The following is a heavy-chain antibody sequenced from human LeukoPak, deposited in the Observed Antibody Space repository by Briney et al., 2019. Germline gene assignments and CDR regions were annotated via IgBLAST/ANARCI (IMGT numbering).Heavy chain of an antibody. CDR2: IYPGDSDT. V-gene: IGHV5-51*01. D-gene: IGHD6-13*01. CDR1: GYNFTNYW. Sequence: GESLKISCKGSGYNFTNYWIGWVRQMPGKGLEWMGIIYPGDSDTRYSPSFQGQVTISADKSISTAYLQWSSLKASDTAMYYCARVIAGRGDAFDIWGQGTMVTVSS. CDR3: ARVIAGRGDAFDI. J-gene: IGHJ3*02.